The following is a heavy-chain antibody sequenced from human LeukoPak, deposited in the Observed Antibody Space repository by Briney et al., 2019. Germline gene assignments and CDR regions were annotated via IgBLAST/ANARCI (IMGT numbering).Heavy chain of an antibody. CDR3: ARGPRGAQYFQH. V-gene: IGHV3-23*01. Sequence: GGSLRLSCAASGFTFSSYAMSWVRQAPGKGLEWVSVISGSGGSTYYADSVKGRFTISRDNSKNTLYLQMNSLRAEDTAVYYCARGPRGAQYFQHWGQGTLVTVSS. J-gene: IGHJ1*01. CDR2: ISGSGGST. CDR1: GFTFSSYA.